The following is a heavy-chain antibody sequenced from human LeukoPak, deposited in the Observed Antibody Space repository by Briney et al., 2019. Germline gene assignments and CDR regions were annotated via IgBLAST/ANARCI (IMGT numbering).Heavy chain of an antibody. D-gene: IGHD3-22*01. V-gene: IGHV4-34*01. CDR1: GGSFSGYY. Sequence: ETLSLTCAVYGGSFSGYYWSWIRQPPGKGLEWIGEINHSGSTNYNPSLKSRVTISVDTSKNQFSLKLSSVTAADTAVYYCVRAFSYYDRSGYYVDWGQGTLGIVSS. CDR2: INHSGST. CDR3: VRAFSYYDRSGYYVD. J-gene: IGHJ4*02.